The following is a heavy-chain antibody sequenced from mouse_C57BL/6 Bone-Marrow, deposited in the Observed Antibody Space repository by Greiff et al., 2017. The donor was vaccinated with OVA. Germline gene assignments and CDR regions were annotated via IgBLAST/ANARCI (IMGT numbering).Heavy chain of an antibody. J-gene: IGHJ3*01. CDR3: ARSGRKYYGSSFFAY. D-gene: IGHD1-1*01. CDR1: GYTFTSYW. Sequence: VQLQQPGAELVRPGSSVKLSCKASGYTFTSYWMDWVKQRPGQGLEWIGNIYPSDSETHYNQKFKDKATLTVDKSSSTAYMQLSSLTSEDSAVYYCARSGRKYYGSSFFAYWGQGTLVTVSA. CDR2: IYPSDSET. V-gene: IGHV1-61*01.